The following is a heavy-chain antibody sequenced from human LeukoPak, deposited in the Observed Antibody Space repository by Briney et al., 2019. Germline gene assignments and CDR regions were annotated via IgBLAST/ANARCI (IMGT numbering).Heavy chain of an antibody. J-gene: IGHJ4*02. CDR3: SREWGNGNDIRPDY. CDR2: IRSSIYGGTP. CDR1: GGSFSGYY. D-gene: IGHD1-1*01. Sequence: LSLTCAVYGGSFSGYYWSWIRQPPGKGLEWIGFIRSSIYGGTPKAAASVKGRFIFSRDDSKGVAYLRMNSLKIEDTAMYYCSREWGNGNDIRPDYWGQGTLVTVSS. V-gene: IGHV3-49*03.